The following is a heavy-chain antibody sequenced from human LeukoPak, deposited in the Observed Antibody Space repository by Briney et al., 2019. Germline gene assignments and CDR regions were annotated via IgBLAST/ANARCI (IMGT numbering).Heavy chain of an antibody. CDR1: GFTFSNCG. D-gene: IGHD3-10*01. Sequence: QPGGSLRLSCAASGFTFSNCGMTWVRQAPGKGLEWVSSISGSDDGTYYADSVKGRFTISRDNSKNTLYLQTNSLRAEDTAVYYCAKRGPVYSASPGNYFDYWGQGTLVTVSS. CDR3: AKRGPVYSASPGNYFDY. CDR2: ISGSDDGT. V-gene: IGHV3-23*01. J-gene: IGHJ4*02.